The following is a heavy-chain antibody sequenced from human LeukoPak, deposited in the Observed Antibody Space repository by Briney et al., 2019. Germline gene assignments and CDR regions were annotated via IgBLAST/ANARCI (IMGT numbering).Heavy chain of an antibody. CDR3: ARGLLTFGGVIGGPQALEYFQH. CDR2: SSAYNGRT. D-gene: IGHD3-16*02. CDR1: GYTFTNYG. J-gene: IGHJ1*01. V-gene: IGHV1-18*01. Sequence: ASVKVSCKASGYTFTNYGISWVRQAPGQGLEWMGWSSAYNGRTNYAQKFQGRVTMTTDTSTSTAYMELRSLTSDDTAMNYCARGLLTFGGVIGGPQALEYFQHWGQGTLVTVSS.